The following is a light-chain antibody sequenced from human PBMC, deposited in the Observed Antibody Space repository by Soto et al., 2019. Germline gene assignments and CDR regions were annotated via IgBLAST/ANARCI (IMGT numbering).Light chain of an antibody. CDR2: EVT. V-gene: IGLV2-14*01. CDR1: SSDIGAYDY. J-gene: IGLJ1*01. CDR3: GSHTSGSTRV. Sequence: QPALTQPASVSGSPGQSIAISCTGTSSDIGAYDYVSWYQQHPDKAPKLIIYEVTKRPSGVSTRFSGSKSGNTASLTISGLQAEDEGDYYCGSHTSGSTRVFGTGTKVTVL.